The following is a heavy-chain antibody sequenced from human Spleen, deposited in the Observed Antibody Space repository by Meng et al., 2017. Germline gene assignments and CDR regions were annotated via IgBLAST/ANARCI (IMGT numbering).Heavy chain of an antibody. D-gene: IGHD6-13*01. Sequence: GESLKISCKGSGYSFTSYWIGWVRQMPGKGLEWMGIIYPANSYTRYSPSFQGQVTISADKSTGTAYMQWRSLKASDTAIYYCVRHKYSTSTQYFQYWGQGTLVTVSS. J-gene: IGHJ1*01. CDR1: GYSFTSYW. CDR2: IYPANSYT. CDR3: VRHKYSTSTQYFQY. V-gene: IGHV5-51*01.